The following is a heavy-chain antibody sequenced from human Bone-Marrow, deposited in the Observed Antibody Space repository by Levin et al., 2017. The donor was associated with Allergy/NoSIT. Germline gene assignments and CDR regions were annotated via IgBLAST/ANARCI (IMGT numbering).Heavy chain of an antibody. CDR1: GGSISSSY. CDR2: VYYTGST. D-gene: IGHD6-19*01. CDR3: ARGLAVATPWFDP. V-gene: IGHV4-59*01. J-gene: IGHJ5*02. Sequence: PSETLSLTCTVSGGSISSSYWSWIRQPPGKALEYLGNVYYTGSTNYNPSLKSRLTISVDSSKNQFSLILTSVTAADTAVYYCARGLAVATPWFDPWGQGTLVIVSS.